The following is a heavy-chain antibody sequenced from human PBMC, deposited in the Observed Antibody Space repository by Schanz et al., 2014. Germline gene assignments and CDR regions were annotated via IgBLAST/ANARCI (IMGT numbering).Heavy chain of an antibody. Sequence: EVHLLDSGGGLVQPGGSLRLSCAASGFTFSSYAMSWVRQARGKGLEWVSAISGSGGSTYYADSVKGRFTISRDNSKNTLYLQMNSLRAEDTAVYYCAKDRSWDYDSSGYFDYWGQGTLVTVSS. D-gene: IGHD3-22*01. J-gene: IGHJ4*02. V-gene: IGHV3-23*01. CDR1: GFTFSSYA. CDR2: ISGSGGST. CDR3: AKDRSWDYDSSGYFDY.